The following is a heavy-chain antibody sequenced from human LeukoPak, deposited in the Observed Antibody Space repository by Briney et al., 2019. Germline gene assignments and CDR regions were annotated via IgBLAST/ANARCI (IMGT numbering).Heavy chain of an antibody. CDR2: IYYSGST. CDR1: GGSISCYY. Sequence: SETLSLTCTVSGGSISCYYWSWIRQPPGKGLEWIGYIYYSGSTNYNPSLKSRVTISVDTSKNQFSLKLSSVTAADTAVYYCARGRGLYYFDYWGQGTMVTVSS. V-gene: IGHV4-59*01. D-gene: IGHD1-26*01. CDR3: ARGRGLYYFDY. J-gene: IGHJ4*02.